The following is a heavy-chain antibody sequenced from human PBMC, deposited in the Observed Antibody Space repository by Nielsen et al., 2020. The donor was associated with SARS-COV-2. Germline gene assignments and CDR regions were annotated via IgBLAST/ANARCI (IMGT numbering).Heavy chain of an antibody. V-gene: IGHV4-59*01. CDR1: GGSINNYY. Sequence: SETLSLTCTVSGGSINNYYWSWVRQPPGKGLEWIGYIYYRGSTNYNPSLKSRVTLSVDTSKNQFSLNLTSVTAADTAVYYCARVYGSTSRLSAGDFWGRGTPVTVSS. J-gene: IGHJ4*02. CDR3: ARVYGSTSRLSAGDF. D-gene: IGHD6-13*01. CDR2: IYYRGST.